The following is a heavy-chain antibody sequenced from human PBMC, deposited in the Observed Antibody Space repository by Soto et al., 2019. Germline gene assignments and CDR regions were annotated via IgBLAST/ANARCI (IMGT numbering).Heavy chain of an antibody. D-gene: IGHD2-15*01. CDR2: IYWDDDK. Sequence: QITLKESGPTLVKPTQTLTLTCTFSGFSLSTSGVGVGWIRQPPGKALEWLALIYWDDDKRYSPSLKSRLTITKDTSKNRVVLTMTNMDPVDTATYYCARSRYCSGGSCYSDYFDYWGQGTLVTVSS. CDR1: GFSLSTSGVG. J-gene: IGHJ4*02. CDR3: ARSRYCSGGSCYSDYFDY. V-gene: IGHV2-5*02.